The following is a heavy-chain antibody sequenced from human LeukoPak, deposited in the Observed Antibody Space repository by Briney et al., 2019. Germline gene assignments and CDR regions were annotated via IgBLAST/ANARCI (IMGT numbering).Heavy chain of an antibody. D-gene: IGHD6-19*01. V-gene: IGHV3-23*01. CDR1: GFTFSSYA. CDR2: ISGSGGST. CDR3: AKNMGSGWSYDY. Sequence: GGSLRLSCAASGFTFSSYAMNWVRQAPGKGLEWVSAISGSGGSTYYADSVKGRFTISRDNSKNTLYLQMNSLRAEDTAVYYCAKNMGSGWSYDYWGQGTLVTVSS. J-gene: IGHJ4*02.